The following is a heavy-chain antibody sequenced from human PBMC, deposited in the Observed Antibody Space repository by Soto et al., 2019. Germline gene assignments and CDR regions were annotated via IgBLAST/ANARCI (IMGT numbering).Heavy chain of an antibody. CDR1: GLTSSSYA. V-gene: IGHV3-30-3*01. CDR3: ARVMVRGYTYYYGMDV. Sequence: PGASLRLSCPASGLTSSSYAMHWVRQVPGKGLEWVAVISYDGSNKYYADSVKGRFTTSRDNSKNTLYLQMNSLRAEDTAVYYCARVMVRGYTYYYGMDVWGQGTTVTVCS. CDR2: ISYDGSNK. D-gene: IGHD3-10*01. J-gene: IGHJ6*02.